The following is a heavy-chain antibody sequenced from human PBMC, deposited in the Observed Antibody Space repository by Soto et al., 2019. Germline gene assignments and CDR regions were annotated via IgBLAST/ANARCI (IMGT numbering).Heavy chain of an antibody. J-gene: IGHJ6*03. CDR3: AKDYAERTNRPGSKIDYYYYMDV. CDR1: GFTFSSYA. Sequence: GGSLRLSCAASGFTFSSYAMSWVRQAPGKGLEWVSAISGSGGSTYYADSVKGRFTISRDNSKNTLYLQMNSLRAEDTAVYYCAKDYAERTNRPGSKIDYYYYMDVWGKGTTVTVSS. D-gene: IGHD1-26*01. V-gene: IGHV3-23*01. CDR2: ISGSGGST.